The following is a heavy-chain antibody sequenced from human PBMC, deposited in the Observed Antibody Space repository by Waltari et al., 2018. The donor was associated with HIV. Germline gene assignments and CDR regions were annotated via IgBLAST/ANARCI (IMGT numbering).Heavy chain of an antibody. Sequence: QVQLEESGVGVVQSGRSLRLTCVASGFNFSTFGMHWVRQAPGKGLEWVAVISYDGHNKQYADSVKGRFTISRDNSNSTLFLQMSSLRPDDTAVYYCAKDLVTRGFFYFYGMHVWGQGTTVTVSS. J-gene: IGHJ6*02. CDR2: ISYDGHNK. CDR3: AKDLVTRGFFYFYGMHV. CDR1: GFNFSTFG. D-gene: IGHD3-10*01. V-gene: IGHV3-30*18.